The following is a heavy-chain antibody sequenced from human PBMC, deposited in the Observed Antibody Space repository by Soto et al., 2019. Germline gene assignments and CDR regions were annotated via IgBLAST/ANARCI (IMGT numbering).Heavy chain of an antibody. CDR1: GGSISSYY. V-gene: IGHV4-4*07. CDR2: IYTSGST. D-gene: IGHD2-15*01. J-gene: IGHJ3*02. CDR3: AIGYCSGGTCYSGFLKAFDI. Sequence: PSETLSLTCTVPGGSISSYYWSWIRQPAGKGLEWIGRIYTSGSTNYNPSLKSRVTMSVDTSKNQFSLKLSSVTAADTAVYYCAIGYCSGGTCYSGFLKAFDIWGQGTMVTVSS.